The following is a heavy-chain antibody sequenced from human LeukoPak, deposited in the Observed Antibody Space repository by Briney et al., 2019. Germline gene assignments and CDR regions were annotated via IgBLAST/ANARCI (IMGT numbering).Heavy chain of an antibody. J-gene: IGHJ5*02. D-gene: IGHD5-12*01. CDR3: ARVGSGYDANWFDP. CDR2: MNPNSGNT. V-gene: IGHV1-8*01. Sequence: ASVKVSCKASGYTFTSYDINWVRQATGQGLEWMGWMNPNSGNTGYAQKFQGRVTMTRNTSISTAYMELSSLRSEDTAVYYCARVGSGYDANWFDPWGQGTLVTDSS. CDR1: GYTFTSYD.